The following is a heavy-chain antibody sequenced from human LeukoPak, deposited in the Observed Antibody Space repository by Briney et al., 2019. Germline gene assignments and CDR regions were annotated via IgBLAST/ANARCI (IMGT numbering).Heavy chain of an antibody. D-gene: IGHD6-13*01. CDR1: GGSISSGDYY. CDR3: ARDIEGAYSSSWYRYFDY. CDR2: IYYSGST. J-gene: IGHJ4*02. V-gene: IGHV4-30-4*08. Sequence: PSETLSLTCTVSGGSISSGDYYWSWIRQPPGKGLEWIGYIYYSGSTYYNPSLKSRVTISVDTSKNQFSLKLSSVTAADTAVYYCARDIEGAYSSSWYRYFDYWGQGTLVTVSS.